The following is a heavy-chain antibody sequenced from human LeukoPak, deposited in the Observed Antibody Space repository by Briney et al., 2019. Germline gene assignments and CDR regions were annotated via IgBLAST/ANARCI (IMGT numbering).Heavy chain of an antibody. J-gene: IGHJ4*02. CDR3: AKSLSFLTILTGYHY. CDR1: GFTLSSYA. Sequence: GGSLRLSCAASGFTLSSYAMSWVRQAPGKGLEWVSVLSGSGGSSYYADSVKGRFTISRDNSKNTLFLQMNSLRAEDTAVYYCAKSLSFLTILTGYHYWGQGTLVTVSS. V-gene: IGHV3-23*01. CDR2: LSGSGGSS. D-gene: IGHD3-9*01.